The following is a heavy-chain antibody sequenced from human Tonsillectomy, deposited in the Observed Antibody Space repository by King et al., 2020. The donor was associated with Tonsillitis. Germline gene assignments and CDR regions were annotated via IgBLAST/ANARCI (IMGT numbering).Heavy chain of an antibody. Sequence: LQLQESGPGLVKPSETLSLTCTVSGGSISSSSYYWGWIRQPPGKGLEWIGXIYYSGSTYYNPSLKSRVTISVXTSKNQFSLKLSSVTAADTAVYYCARLPGSGLGVDYWGQGTLVTVSS. CDR3: ARLPGSGLGVDY. CDR2: IYYSGST. CDR1: GGSISSSSYY. V-gene: IGHV4-39*07. D-gene: IGHD1-14*01. J-gene: IGHJ4*02.